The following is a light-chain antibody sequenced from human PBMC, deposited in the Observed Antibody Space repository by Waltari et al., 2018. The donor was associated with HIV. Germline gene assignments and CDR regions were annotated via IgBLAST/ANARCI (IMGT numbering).Light chain of an antibody. Sequence: SYELTQPPSVSVSPGQTDTIPSSGDVLGDKYACWYQQKPGQSPILVIYQDTKRPSGIPERFSGSISGNTATLTISGTQAMDEADYYCQAWDSKTAYVFGTGTKVTVL. V-gene: IGLV3-1*01. CDR2: QDT. CDR3: QAWDSKTAYV. J-gene: IGLJ1*01. CDR1: VLGDKY.